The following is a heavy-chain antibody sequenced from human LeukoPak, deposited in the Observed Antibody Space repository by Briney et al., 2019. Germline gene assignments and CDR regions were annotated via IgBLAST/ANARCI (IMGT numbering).Heavy chain of an antibody. D-gene: IGHD1-14*01. J-gene: IGHJ4*02. CDR1: GGSITSYY. V-gene: IGHV4-59*01. CDR3: ARASTTFDD. CDR2: VSDGGRT. Sequence: PSETLSLTCSVSGGSITSYYWSWIRQPPGKGLEWIGHVSDGGRTNYSPSLRSRVSISVATSKNQFSLKLNSVTAADTAVYFCARASTTFDDWGQGTLVTVSS.